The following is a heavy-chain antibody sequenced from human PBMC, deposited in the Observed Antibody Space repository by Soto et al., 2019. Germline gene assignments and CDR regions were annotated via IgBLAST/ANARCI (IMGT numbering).Heavy chain of an antibody. V-gene: IGHV3-66*01. CDR2: IYSGGST. J-gene: IGHJ6*03. CDR1: GLTVSSSY. CDR3: ARDGGGSVGTHWYYYMDA. D-gene: IGHD2-15*01. Sequence: EVQLVESGGGLVQPGGSLRLSCAASGLTVSSSYMSWARQAPGKGLEWVSVIYSGGSTYYAESVKGRFTISRDNSKNTRYLQMSFLRAEDSAVYFCARDGGGSVGTHWYYYMDAWGKGTTVTVSS.